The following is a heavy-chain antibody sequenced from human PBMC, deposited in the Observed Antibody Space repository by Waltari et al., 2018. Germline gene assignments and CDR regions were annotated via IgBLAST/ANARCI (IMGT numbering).Heavy chain of an antibody. Sequence: QVQLVQSGAEVKKPGASVKVACKASGGTFSNYAITGVRQAPGQGLEWMVGIIPIFRSAHYAQNFLDRVTITADESTSTAYMELMGLTSDDTAVYYCARPRTTVGTGLWNDGLQIWGQGTLVTVSS. V-gene: IGHV1-69*01. CDR3: ARPRTTVGTGLWNDGLQI. CDR2: IIPIFRSA. J-gene: IGHJ3*02. D-gene: IGHD1-1*01. CDR1: GGTFSNYA.